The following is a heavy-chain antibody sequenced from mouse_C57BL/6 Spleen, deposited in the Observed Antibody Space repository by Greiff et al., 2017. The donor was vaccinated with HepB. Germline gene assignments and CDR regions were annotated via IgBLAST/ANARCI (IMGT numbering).Heavy chain of an antibody. CDR3: AREGQYYGSSPSYAMDY. V-gene: IGHV1-82*01. CDR1: GYAFSSSW. CDR2: IYPGDGDT. Sequence: QVQLQQSGPELVKPGASVKISCKASGYAFSSSWMNWVKQRPGKGLEWIGRIYPGDGDTNYNGKFKGKATLTADKSSSTAYMQLSSLTSEDSAVYFCAREGQYYGSSPSYAMDYWGQGTSVTVSS. J-gene: IGHJ4*01. D-gene: IGHD1-1*01.